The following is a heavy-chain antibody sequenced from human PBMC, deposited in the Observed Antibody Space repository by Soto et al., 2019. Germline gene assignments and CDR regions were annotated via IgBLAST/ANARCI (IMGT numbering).Heavy chain of an antibody. CDR3: ARGGGYCTPTSCAIDS. D-gene: IGHD2-8*01. V-gene: IGHV3-23*01. CDR1: RFDFSSYE. J-gene: IGHJ4*02. Sequence: EVQLLESGGGLVQPGGSLRLSCVASRFDFSSYEMSWVRQAAGKGLEWVSRVSLTGARTNYAGSVKGRFTVSRDNFKKALYLAMDSLRPDDTALYYCARGGGYCTPTSCAIDSWGRGTPVTVSS. CDR2: VSLTGART.